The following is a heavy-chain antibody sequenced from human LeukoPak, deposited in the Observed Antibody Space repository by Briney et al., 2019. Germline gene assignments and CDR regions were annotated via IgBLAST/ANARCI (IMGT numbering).Heavy chain of an antibody. D-gene: IGHD3-10*01. CDR1: GYTFTMYY. V-gene: IGHV1-46*01. CDR2: INPSDGAT. Sequence: ASVKVSCKASGYTFTMYYIHWVRRAPGQGLEWMGMINPSDGATTYAQRFQGRVTMTRDMSTTTVYMDLRSLRFEDTAVYLCAREQRGGLSGNLGGLFASYYTYYYMDVWGRGTTVTVSS. J-gene: IGHJ6*03. CDR3: AREQRGGLSGNLGGLFASYYTYYYMDV.